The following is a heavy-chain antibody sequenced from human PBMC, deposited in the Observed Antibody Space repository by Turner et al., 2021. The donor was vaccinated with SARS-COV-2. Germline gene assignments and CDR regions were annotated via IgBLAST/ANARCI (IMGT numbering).Heavy chain of an antibody. D-gene: IGHD1-26*01. J-gene: IGHJ6*02. CDR2: FYKIGSI. Sequence: QVQLQESGPGLFRPSETLSLTCTVPGGSISSKSWSWIRQSPGRGLEWIGYFYKIGSIDYNPTLRSRVTISVDTSKNQLSLNLISVTAADTAVYYCARHQGSASGYDHGMNVWGQGTAVIVSS. V-gene: IGHV4-59*08. CDR3: ARHQGSASGYDHGMNV. CDR1: GGSISSKS.